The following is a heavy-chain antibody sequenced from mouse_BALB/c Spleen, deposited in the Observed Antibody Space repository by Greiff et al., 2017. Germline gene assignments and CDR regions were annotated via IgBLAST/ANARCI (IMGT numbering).Heavy chain of an antibody. J-gene: IGHJ3*01. Sequence: ESGPGLVKPSQSLSLTCTVTGYSITSDYAWNWIRQFPGNKLEWMGYISYSGSTSYNPSLKSRISITRDTSKNQFFLQLNSVTTEDTATYYCARKPYGNFGGFAYWGQGTLVTVSA. CDR2: ISYSGST. CDR3: ARKPYGNFGGFAY. V-gene: IGHV3-2*02. CDR1: GYSITSDYA. D-gene: IGHD2-10*02.